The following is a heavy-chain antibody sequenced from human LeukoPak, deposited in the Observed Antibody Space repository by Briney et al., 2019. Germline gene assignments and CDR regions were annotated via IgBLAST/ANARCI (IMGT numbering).Heavy chain of an antibody. Sequence: ASVKVSCKASGGTFGSYAISWVRQAPGQGLEWMGGIIPIFGTANYAQKFQGRVTITADESTSTAYMELSSLRSEDTAVYYCARSQGTSYYYYYYMDVGGKGTTVTVS. J-gene: IGHJ6*03. CDR2: IIPIFGTA. V-gene: IGHV1-69*01. CDR1: GGTFGSYA. CDR3: ARSQGTSYYYYYYMDV.